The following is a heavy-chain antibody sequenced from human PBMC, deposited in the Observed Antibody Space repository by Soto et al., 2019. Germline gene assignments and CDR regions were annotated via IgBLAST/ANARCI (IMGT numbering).Heavy chain of an antibody. CDR2: IYYSGST. D-gene: IGHD3-22*01. J-gene: IGHJ5*02. Sequence: NPSETLSLTCTVSGGSISSSSYYWGWIRQPPGKGLEWIGSIYYSGSTYYNPSLKSRVTISVDTSKNQFSLKLSSVTAADTAVYYCARHYAVHYYDSSGYSSWFDPWGQGTLVTVSS. CDR3: ARHYAVHYYDSSGYSSWFDP. CDR1: GGSISSSSYY. V-gene: IGHV4-39*01.